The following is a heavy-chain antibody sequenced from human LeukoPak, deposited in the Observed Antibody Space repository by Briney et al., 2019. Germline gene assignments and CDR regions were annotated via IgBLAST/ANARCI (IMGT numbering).Heavy chain of an antibody. Sequence: ASVKVSCKSSGYIFTTYGISWVRQAPGQGLEWMGWISAYSGNTNYAQKFQGRVTMTTDTSTSTAYMELRSLRSDDRALYYCARDGMTATRFFDFWGQGTLVTVSS. CDR2: ISAYSGNT. V-gene: IGHV1-18*01. J-gene: IGHJ4*02. D-gene: IGHD6-6*01. CDR3: ARDGMTATRFFDF. CDR1: GYIFTTYG.